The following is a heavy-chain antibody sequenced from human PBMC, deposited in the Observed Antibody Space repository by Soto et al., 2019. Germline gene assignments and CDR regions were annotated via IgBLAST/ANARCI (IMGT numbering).Heavy chain of an antibody. CDR3: AKRVAASGSGWDY. CDR2: ISYNGADR. CDR1: GFTFSTYA. D-gene: IGHD6-13*01. Sequence: EVQLLESGGGLVQPGESLRLSCAASGFTFSTYAMTWVRQAPGKGLEWVSGISYNGADRYYADSVRGRFTISRDNSKNTLYLQRNSLRAEDTALYYCAKRVAASGSGWDYWGEGTLVTVSS. J-gene: IGHJ4*02. V-gene: IGHV3-23*01.